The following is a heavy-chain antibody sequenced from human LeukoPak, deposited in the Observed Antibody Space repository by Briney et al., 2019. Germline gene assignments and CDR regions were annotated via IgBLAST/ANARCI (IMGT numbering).Heavy chain of an antibody. Sequence: PSETLPLTCTVSGGSISTYSWTWIRQPPGKGLEWIGNIYYSGSTNYNPSLKSRVTISIDTSKNQFSLKVSSATAADTAVYYCARAHSSGWPHMFDPWGQGTLVTVPS. CDR3: ARAHSSGWPHMFDP. D-gene: IGHD6-19*01. V-gene: IGHV4-59*01. CDR2: IYYSGST. J-gene: IGHJ5*02. CDR1: GGSISTYS.